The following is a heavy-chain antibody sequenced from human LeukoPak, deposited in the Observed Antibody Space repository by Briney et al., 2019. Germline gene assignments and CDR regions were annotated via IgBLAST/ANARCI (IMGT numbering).Heavy chain of an antibody. CDR2: IYHSGST. Sequence: SQTLSLTCTVSGGSISSGGYYWSWIRQPPGKGLERIGYIYHSGSTYYNPSLKSRVTISVDRSKNQFSLKLSSVTAADTAVYYCARDEGYCSGGSCYSAYYFDYWGQGTLVAVSS. CDR3: ARDEGYCSGGSCYSAYYFDY. V-gene: IGHV4-30-2*01. D-gene: IGHD2-15*01. J-gene: IGHJ4*02. CDR1: GGSISSGGYY.